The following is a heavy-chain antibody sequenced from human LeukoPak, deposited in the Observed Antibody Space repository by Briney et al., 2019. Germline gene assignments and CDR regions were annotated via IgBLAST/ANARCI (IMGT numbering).Heavy chain of an antibody. CDR2: ISAYNGNT. V-gene: IGHV1-18*01. Sequence: GASVKVSCKASGYTFTSYGISWVRQAPGQGLEWMGWISAYNGNTNYAQKLQGRVTMTTDTSTSTAYMELRSLRSDDTVVYYCARAQMAAAGPPIWFDPWGQGTLVTVSS. CDR3: ARAQMAAAGPPIWFDP. D-gene: IGHD6-13*01. J-gene: IGHJ5*02. CDR1: GYTFTSYG.